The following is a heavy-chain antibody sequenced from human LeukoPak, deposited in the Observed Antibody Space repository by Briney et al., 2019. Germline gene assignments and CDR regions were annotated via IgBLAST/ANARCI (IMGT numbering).Heavy chain of an antibody. CDR2: IKQDGSEK. V-gene: IGHV3-7*01. CDR3: ARGGTDILTGYYMGPGRYYYGMDV. CDR1: GFTFSSYW. D-gene: IGHD3-9*01. J-gene: IGHJ6*02. Sequence: GGSLRLSCAASGFTFSSYWMSWVRQAPGKGLEWVANIKQDGSEKYYVDSVKGRFTISRDNAKNSLYLQMNSLRAEDTAVYYCARGGTDILTGYYMGPGRYYYGMDVWGQGTTVTVSS.